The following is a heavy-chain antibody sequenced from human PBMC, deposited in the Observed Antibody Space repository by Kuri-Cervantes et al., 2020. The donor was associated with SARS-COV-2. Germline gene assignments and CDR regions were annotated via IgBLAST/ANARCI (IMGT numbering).Heavy chain of an antibody. Sequence: ASVKVSCKASGYTFTSYDINWVRQATGQGLEWMGWISAYNGNTNYAQKLQGRVTMTTDTSTSTAYMELRSLRSDDTAVYYCARDHRGSLGGSGDYWGQGTLVTVSS. V-gene: IGHV1-18*01. J-gene: IGHJ4*02. CDR1: GYTFTSYD. CDR3: ARDHRGSLGGSGDY. CDR2: ISAYNGNT. D-gene: IGHD3-10*01.